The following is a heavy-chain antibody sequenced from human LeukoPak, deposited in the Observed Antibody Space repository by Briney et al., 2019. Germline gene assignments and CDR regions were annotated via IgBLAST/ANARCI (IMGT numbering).Heavy chain of an antibody. J-gene: IGHJ3*02. Sequence: ASVKVSCKASGYKFTGYYMHWLRQAPGQGLEWMGWISAYNGNTNYAQKLQGRVTMTTDTSTSTAYMELRSLRSDDTAMYYCARDRASTYYYDSSGYYYASDAFDIWGQGTMVTVSS. CDR2: ISAYNGNT. CDR3: ARDRASTYYYDSSGYYYASDAFDI. V-gene: IGHV1-18*04. CDR1: GYKFTGYY. D-gene: IGHD3-22*01.